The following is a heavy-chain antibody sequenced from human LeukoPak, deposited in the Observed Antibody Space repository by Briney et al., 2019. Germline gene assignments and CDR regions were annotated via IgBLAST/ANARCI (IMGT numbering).Heavy chain of an antibody. J-gene: IGHJ4*02. CDR1: GDSVSSGSYY. CDR2: ISYSGST. Sequence: PSETLSLTCTVSGDSVSSGSYYWNWIRQPPGKGLEWIGYISYSGSTKYNPSLKNRVTISVDTSRNQFSLKLTSVTAADTAVYYCARGGSRLTTAGDLDYWGQGALVTVSS. D-gene: IGHD3-16*01. V-gene: IGHV4-61*01. CDR3: ARGGSRLTTAGDLDY.